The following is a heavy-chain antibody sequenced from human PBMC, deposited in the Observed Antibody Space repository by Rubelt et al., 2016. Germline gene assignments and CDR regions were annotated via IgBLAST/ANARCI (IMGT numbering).Heavy chain of an antibody. V-gene: IGHV1-18*01. J-gene: IGHJ4*02. CDR3: ARDPLPVRGVIMTPTH. Sequence: QVQLVQSGAEVKKPGASVKVSCKASGYTFTSYGISWVRQAPGQGLEWMGWNSAYNGNTNYAQKLQGRFTIATDASTSTADRELRGLRSDDTAVYYCARDPLPVRGVIMTPTHWGQGTLVTVSS. CDR1: GYTFTSYG. D-gene: IGHD3-10*01. CDR2: NSAYNGNT.